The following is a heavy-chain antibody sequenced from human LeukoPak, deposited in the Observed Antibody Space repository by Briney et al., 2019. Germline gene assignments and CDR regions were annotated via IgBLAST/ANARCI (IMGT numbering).Heavy chain of an antibody. CDR1: GFTFSSYA. CDR2: ISGSGGST. J-gene: IGHJ4*02. V-gene: IGHV3-23*01. CDR3: AKELEDYYGPPDY. D-gene: IGHD3-10*01. Sequence: PGGSLRLSCAASGFTFSSYAMSWVRQTPGKGLEWVSAISGSGGSTYYADSVKGRFAISRDNSKNTLYLQMNSLRAEDTAVYYCAKELEDYYGPPDYWGQGTLVTVSS.